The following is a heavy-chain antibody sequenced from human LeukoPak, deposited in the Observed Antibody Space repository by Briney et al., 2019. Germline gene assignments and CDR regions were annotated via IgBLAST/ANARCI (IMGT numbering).Heavy chain of an antibody. CDR1: GFTFSDYY. CDR3: AKDRCSNGIGCYYYYMDV. CDR2: ISSSGSTI. J-gene: IGHJ6*03. Sequence: GESLKISCAASGFTFSDYYMSWIRQAPGKGLEWVSYISSSGSTIYYADSAKGRFSISRDSSKNILYLQMNSLRAEDTAVYYCAKDRCSNGIGCYYYYMDVWGKGTTVTISS. V-gene: IGHV3-11*04. D-gene: IGHD2-8*01.